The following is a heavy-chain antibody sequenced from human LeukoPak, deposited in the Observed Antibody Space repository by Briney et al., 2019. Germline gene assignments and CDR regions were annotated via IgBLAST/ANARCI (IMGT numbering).Heavy chain of an antibody. V-gene: IGHV1-24*01. D-gene: IGHD5-18*01. CDR3: ATAFWDPGYSYGFFDY. CDR1: GYTLTELS. CDR2: FDPEDGET. J-gene: IGHJ4*02. Sequence: GASVKVSCKVSGYTLTELSMHWVRQAPGKGLEWMGGFDPEDGETIYAQKFQGRVTMTGDTSTDTAYMELSSLRSEDTAVYYCATAFWDPGYSYGFFDYWGQGTLVTVSS.